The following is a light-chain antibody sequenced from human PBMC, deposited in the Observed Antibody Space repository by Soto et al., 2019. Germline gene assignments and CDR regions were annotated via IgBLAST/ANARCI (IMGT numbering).Light chain of an antibody. CDR2: SNN. Sequence: QSVLTQPPSASGTPGQSVTISCSGGSSNIGSNAVTWYHQLPGTAPKLLIYSNNQRPSGVPDRFSGSKSGTSASLAISGLQSEDEADYYCAAWDDSLNGLYVFGTGTKLTVL. CDR3: AAWDDSLNGLYV. J-gene: IGLJ1*01. CDR1: SSNIGSNA. V-gene: IGLV1-44*01.